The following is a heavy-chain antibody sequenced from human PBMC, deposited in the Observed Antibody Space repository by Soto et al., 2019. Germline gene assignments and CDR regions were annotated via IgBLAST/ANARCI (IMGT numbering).Heavy chain of an antibody. V-gene: IGHV4-61*01. CDR2: IYYSGST. CDR3: ARAHHHGRTYYYGSGSYTWFDP. D-gene: IGHD3-10*01. Sequence: QVQLQESGPGLVKPSETLSLTCIVSGDSVSIGTYYWSWIRQPPGKGLEWIGYIYYSGSTNYNPSLKSRVTISVDTSKNQFSLKLSSVTAADTAVYYCARAHHHGRTYYYGSGSYTWFDPWGQGTLVTVSS. J-gene: IGHJ5*02. CDR1: GDSVSIGTYY.